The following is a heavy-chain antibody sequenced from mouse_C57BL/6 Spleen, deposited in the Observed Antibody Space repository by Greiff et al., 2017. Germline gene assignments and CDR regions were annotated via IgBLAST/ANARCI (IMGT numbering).Heavy chain of an antibody. D-gene: IGHD2-5*01. CDR1: GFTFSSYA. J-gene: IGHJ2*01. V-gene: IGHV5-9-1*02. CDR2: FSSGGDYI. Sequence: EVNLVESGEGLVKPGGSLKLSCAASGFTFSSYAMSWVRQTPEKRLEWVAYFSSGGDYIYYADTVKGRFTISRDNARNTLYLKMSRLKSEDTAMYYCTRAYYSNYLDYWGQGTTLTVSS. CDR3: TRAYYSNYLDY.